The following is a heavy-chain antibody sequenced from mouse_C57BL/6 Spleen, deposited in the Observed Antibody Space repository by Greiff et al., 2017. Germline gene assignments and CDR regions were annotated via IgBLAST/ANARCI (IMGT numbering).Heavy chain of an antibody. CDR1: GYTFTSYW. V-gene: IGHV1-74*01. CDR3: AIYDDYDVGYYYAMDY. Sequence: QVQLQQPGAELVKPGASVKVSCKASGYTFTSYWMHWVKQRPGQGLEWIGRIHPSDSDTNYNQKFKGKATLTVDKSSSPAYMQLSSLTSEDSAVYYCAIYDDYDVGYYYAMDYWGQGTSVTVSS. D-gene: IGHD2-4*01. J-gene: IGHJ4*01. CDR2: IHPSDSDT.